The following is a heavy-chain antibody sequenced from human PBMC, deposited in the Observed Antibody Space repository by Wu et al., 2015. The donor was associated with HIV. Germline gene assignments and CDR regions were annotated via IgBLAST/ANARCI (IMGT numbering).Heavy chain of an antibody. CDR3: ARVSDFWSGTDYYYYYMDV. J-gene: IGHJ6*03. V-gene: IGHV1-69*14. CDR2: IIPVFGTA. D-gene: IGHD3-3*01. Sequence: HVQLVQSGTEVKKPGSSVKVSCKAYGGNPGGTFSSHPISWVRQAPGQGLQWMGGIIPVFGTANYAQKFQGRVTITADKSTNTAYMELSSLRSEDTAVYYCARVSDFWSGTDYYYYYMDVWGKGTTVTVSS. CDR1: GGTFSSHP.